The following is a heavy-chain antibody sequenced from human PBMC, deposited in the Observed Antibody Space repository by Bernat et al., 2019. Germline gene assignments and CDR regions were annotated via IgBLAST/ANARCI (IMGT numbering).Heavy chain of an antibody. Sequence: EVQLLESGGGLVQPGGSLRLSCAASGFTFSSYAMSWVRQAPGKGLEWVSAISGSGGSTYYADSVKGRFTISRDNSKNTLYLRMNSLRAEDTAVYYCAKDLSLRRVFDYWGQGTLVTVSS. CDR3: AKDLSLRRVFDY. CDR2: ISGSGGST. D-gene: IGHD3-16*02. V-gene: IGHV3-23*01. CDR1: GFTFSSYA. J-gene: IGHJ4*02.